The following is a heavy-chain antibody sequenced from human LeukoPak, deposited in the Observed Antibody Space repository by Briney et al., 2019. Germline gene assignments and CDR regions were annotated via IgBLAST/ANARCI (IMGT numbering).Heavy chain of an antibody. V-gene: IGHV4-4*09. D-gene: IGHD4-23*01. J-gene: IGHJ6*03. CDR1: GASISSYY. CDR3: AKGTSTVVTPNYYYYYSMDV. Sequence: SSETLSLTCTVSGASISSYYWNWIRQSPGKGLEWIGYIHVSGGTSYDPSLKSRVTISIDTSKNQFPLKLSSVTAADTAVYYCAKGTSTVVTPNYYYYYSMDVWGKGTTVTVSS. CDR2: IHVSGGT.